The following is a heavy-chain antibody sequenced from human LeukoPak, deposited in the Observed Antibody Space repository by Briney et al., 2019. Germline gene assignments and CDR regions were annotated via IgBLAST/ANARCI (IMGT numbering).Heavy chain of an antibody. D-gene: IGHD4-17*01. V-gene: IGHV3-30*18. CDR2: ISYDGSNK. CDR3: AKDYGDYGTVDY. CDR1: GFTFSSYG. J-gene: IGHJ4*02. Sequence: GGSLRLSCAASGFTFSSYGMHWVRQAPGKGLEWVAVISYDGSNKYYADSVKGRFTISRDNSKNTLYLQMNSLRAEDTAVYYCAKDYGDYGTVDYWGQGTLVIVSS.